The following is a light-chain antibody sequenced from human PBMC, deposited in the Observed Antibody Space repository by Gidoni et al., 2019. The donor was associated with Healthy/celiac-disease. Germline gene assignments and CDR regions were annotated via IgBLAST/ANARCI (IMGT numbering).Light chain of an antibody. CDR3: QQYGSPCS. CDR2: GAS. J-gene: IGKJ2*04. Sequence: EIVLTQSPGTLSLSPGERATLSCRASQSVSSSYLAWYQQKPGQAPRLLIYGASSRATGIPDRCSGSGSGTDFTLTISRLEPEDFAVYYCQQYGSPCSFGQGTKLEIK. CDR1: QSVSSSY. V-gene: IGKV3-20*01.